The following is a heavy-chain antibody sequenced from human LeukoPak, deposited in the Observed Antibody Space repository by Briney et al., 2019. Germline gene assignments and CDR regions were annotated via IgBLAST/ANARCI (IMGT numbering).Heavy chain of an antibody. Sequence: GGSLRLSCVASGFTFNTYTMNWVRQAPGKGLEWISCVGRDGSIHYADSVKGRITISRDNAKNSLFLQMNSLRAEDTAIYYCARRYYDTTGYAFDIWGQGTLVTVSS. CDR1: GFTFNTYT. CDR2: VGRDGSI. J-gene: IGHJ3*02. V-gene: IGHV3-21*01. CDR3: ARRYYDTTGYAFDI. D-gene: IGHD3-22*01.